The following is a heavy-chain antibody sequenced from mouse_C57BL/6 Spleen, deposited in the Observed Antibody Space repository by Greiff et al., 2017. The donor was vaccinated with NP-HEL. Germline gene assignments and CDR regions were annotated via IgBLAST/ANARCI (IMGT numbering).Heavy chain of an antibody. D-gene: IGHD1-1*01. V-gene: IGHV1-80*01. J-gene: IGHJ1*01. CDR1: GYAFSSYW. CDR2: IYPGDGDT. Sequence: VQLQQSGAELVKPGASVKISCKASGYAFSSYWMNWVKQRPGKGLEWIGQIYPGDGDTNYNGKFKGKATLTADKSSSTAYMQLSSLTSEDSAVYCCARGGLDYYGSSSYFDVWGAGTTVTVSS. CDR3: ARGGLDYYGSSSYFDV.